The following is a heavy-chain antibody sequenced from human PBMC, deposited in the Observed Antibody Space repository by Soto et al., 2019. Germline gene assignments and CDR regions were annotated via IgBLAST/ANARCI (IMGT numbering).Heavy chain of an antibody. Sequence: QVQLVESGGGLVKPGGSLRLSCAASGFTFSDYYMSWIRQAPGKGLEWVSYISSSGSTIYYADSVKGRFTISRDNAKNARYLHMNRLRAEDTAGYYCARGGNSNYVALGYGMDVWGQGTTVTVSS. V-gene: IGHV3-11*01. D-gene: IGHD4-4*01. J-gene: IGHJ6*02. CDR3: ARGGNSNYVALGYGMDV. CDR2: ISSSGSTI. CDR1: GFTFSDYY.